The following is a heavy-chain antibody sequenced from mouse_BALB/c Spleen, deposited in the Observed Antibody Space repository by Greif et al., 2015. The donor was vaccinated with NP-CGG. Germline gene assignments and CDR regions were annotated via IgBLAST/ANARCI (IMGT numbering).Heavy chain of an antibody. D-gene: IGHD2-12*01. V-gene: IGHV14-3*02. J-gene: IGHJ3*01. Sequence: VQLQQSGAELVKPGASVKLSCTASGFNIKDTYMHRVKQRPEQGLEWIGRIDPANGNTKYDPRFQGKATITADTPSNTAYLQLSSLTSEDTAVYYCARNDGFAYWGQGTLVTVSA. CDR3: ARNDGFAY. CDR1: GFNIKDTY. CDR2: IDPANGNT.